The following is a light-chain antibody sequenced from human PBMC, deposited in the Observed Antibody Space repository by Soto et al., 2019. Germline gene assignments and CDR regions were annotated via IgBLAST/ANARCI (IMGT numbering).Light chain of an antibody. CDR3: QQFNNYPHEGLT. J-gene: IGKJ3*01. Sequence: AIQLTQSPSSLSASVGDRVTITCRASQGISSALAWYQQKPGKAPKLLIYDASSLESGVPSRFSGSGSGTDFTLTISSLQPEDFATYYCQQFNNYPHEGLTFGPGTKVDIK. CDR1: QGISSA. V-gene: IGKV1D-13*01. CDR2: DAS.